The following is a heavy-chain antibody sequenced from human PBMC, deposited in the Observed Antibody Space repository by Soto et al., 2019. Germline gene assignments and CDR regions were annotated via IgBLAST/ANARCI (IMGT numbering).Heavy chain of an antibody. J-gene: IGHJ4*02. CDR1: GYVFSSFD. Sequence: QVQLVQSGAEVKKPGASVKVSCKASGYVFSSFDVNWVRHAPGQGLEWMGWMNANSGNTGYAQKFQGRVTMTRNTSITTAYMELTSLKSEDTAVYYWARGGAYYYDSSGYYYGPYFDYWGRGTLVTVSS. CDR2: MNANSGNT. V-gene: IGHV1-8*01. D-gene: IGHD3-22*01. CDR3: ARGGAYYYDSSGYYYGPYFDY.